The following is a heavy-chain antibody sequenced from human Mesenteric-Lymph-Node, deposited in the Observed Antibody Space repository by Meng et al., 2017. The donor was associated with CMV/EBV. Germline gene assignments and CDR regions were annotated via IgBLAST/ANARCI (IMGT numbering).Heavy chain of an antibody. CDR1: GVLINSFY. CDR2: IDYSGNT. J-gene: IGHJ6*02. CDR3: AREGDGSYVDGVDV. D-gene: IGHD5-24*01. Sequence: SETLSLTCSVSGVLINSFYWTWIRQPPGKGLEWIGYIDYSGNTKYNPSLKSRVTISLDMSENQFSLKLSSVTAADTAVYYCAREGDGSYVDGVDVWGQGTTVTVSS. V-gene: IGHV4-59*12.